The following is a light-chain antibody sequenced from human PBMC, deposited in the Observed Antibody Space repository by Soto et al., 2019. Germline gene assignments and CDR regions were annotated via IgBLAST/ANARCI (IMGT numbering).Light chain of an antibody. CDR1: SGHSSYA. Sequence: QLVLTQSPSASASLGASVKLTCTLSSGHSSYAIAWHQQQPEKGPRYLMKLNSDGSHSKGDGIPDRLSGSSSGAERYLTISXXXXXXXANYYCQTWGTGIRVFGTGTKV. V-gene: IGLV4-69*01. CDR3: QTWGTGIRV. CDR2: LNSDGSH. J-gene: IGLJ1*01.